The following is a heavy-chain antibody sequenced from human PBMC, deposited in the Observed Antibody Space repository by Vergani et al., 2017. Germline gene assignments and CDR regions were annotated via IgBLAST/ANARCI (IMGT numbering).Heavy chain of an antibody. CDR2: IKQYGSEK. V-gene: IGHV3-7*01. D-gene: IGHD2-2*02. J-gene: IGHJ4*02. Sequence: EVQLVESGGGLVQPGGSLRLSCAASGFTFSSYWMSWVRQAPGKGLVWVANIKQYGSEKYYVDSVKGRFTISRDNAKNSLYLQMNSLRAEDTAVYYCAREGVYCSSTSCYKGGADYWGQGTLVTVSS. CDR1: GFTFSSYW. CDR3: AREGVYCSSTSCYKGGADY.